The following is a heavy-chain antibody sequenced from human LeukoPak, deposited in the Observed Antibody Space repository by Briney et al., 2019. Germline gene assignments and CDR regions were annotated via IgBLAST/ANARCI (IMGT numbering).Heavy chain of an antibody. J-gene: IGHJ4*02. CDR3: ARGFGYSSE. CDR1: GFTFSSYA. V-gene: IGHV3-64*01. CDR2: ISSNGGST. D-gene: IGHD6-19*01. Sequence: GGSLRLSCAASGFTFSSYAMHWVRQAPGEGLEYVSAISSNGGSTYYANSVKGRFTISRDNSKNTLYLQMGSLRAEDMAVYYCARGFGYSSEWGQGTLVTVSS.